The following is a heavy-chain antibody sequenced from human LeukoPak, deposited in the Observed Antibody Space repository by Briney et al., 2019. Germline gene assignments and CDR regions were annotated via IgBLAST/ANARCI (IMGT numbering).Heavy chain of an antibody. J-gene: IGHJ4*02. CDR2: ISYDGSNK. Sequence: PGRSLRLSCAASGFTFSSYAMHWVRQAPGKGLEWVAVISYDGSNKYYADSVKGQFTISRDNSKNTLYLQMNSLRAEDTAVYYCARGTDFWSGPSPFDYWGQGTLVTVSS. D-gene: IGHD3-3*01. V-gene: IGHV3-30-3*01. CDR1: GFTFSSYA. CDR3: ARGTDFWSGPSPFDY.